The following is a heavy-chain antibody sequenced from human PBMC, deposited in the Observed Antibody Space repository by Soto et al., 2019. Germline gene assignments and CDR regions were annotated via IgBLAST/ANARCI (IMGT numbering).Heavy chain of an antibody. V-gene: IGHV4-30-2*01. J-gene: IGHJ4*02. Sequence: QLQLQESGSGLVKPSQTLSLTCAVSGGSISSGGYSWSWIRQPPGKGLEWIGYIYHSGSTYYHPSLKSRVTISVDRSKNQFSLKLSSVTAADTAVYYCASSHAGAHITAAVHWGQGTLVTVSS. CDR1: GGSISSGGYS. D-gene: IGHD6-13*01. CDR3: ASSHAGAHITAAVH. CDR2: IYHSGST.